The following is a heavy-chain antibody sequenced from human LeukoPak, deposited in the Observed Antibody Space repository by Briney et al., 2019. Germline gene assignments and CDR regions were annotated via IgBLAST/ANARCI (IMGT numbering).Heavy chain of an antibody. V-gene: IGHV4-39*01. J-gene: IGHJ3*02. D-gene: IGHD3-3*01. CDR2: IYYSGST. CDR3: ARPRRYYDFWSGYYLDAFDI. CDR1: GGSNSSSSYY. Sequence: SETLSLTCTVSGGSNSSSSYYWGWIRQPPGKGLEWIGSIYYSGSTYYNPSLKSRVTISVDTSKNQFSLKLSSVTAADTAVYYCARPRRYYDFWSGYYLDAFDIWGQGTMVTVSS.